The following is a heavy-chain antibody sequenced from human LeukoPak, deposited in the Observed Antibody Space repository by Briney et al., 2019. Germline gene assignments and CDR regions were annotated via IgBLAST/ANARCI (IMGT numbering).Heavy chain of an antibody. Sequence: PGGSLRLSCAASGFTFSSYGMHWVRQAPGEGLEWVAVISYDGSIKYYGDSVKGRFTISRDNAKNTLYLQMNSLRPEDTAVYYCAKDPSAAGRLFGYFDYWGQGTLVTVSS. J-gene: IGHJ4*02. D-gene: IGHD6-13*01. CDR3: AKDPSAAGRLFGYFDY. CDR1: GFTFSSYG. CDR2: ISYDGSIK. V-gene: IGHV3-30*18.